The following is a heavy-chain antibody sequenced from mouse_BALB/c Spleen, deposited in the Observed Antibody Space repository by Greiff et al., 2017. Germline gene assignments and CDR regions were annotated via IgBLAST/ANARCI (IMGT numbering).Heavy chain of an antibody. D-gene: IGHD2-3*01. CDR2: ISSGGST. V-gene: IGHV5-6-5*01. CDR1: GFTFSSYA. J-gene: IGHJ4*01. CDR3: AREDGYYGLYAMDY. Sequence: DVKLQESGGGLVKPGGSLKLSCAASGFTFSSYAMSWVRQTPEKRLEWVASISSGGSTYYPDSVKGRFTISRDNARNILYLQMSSLRSEDTAMYYCAREDGYYGLYAMDYWGQGTSVTVSS.